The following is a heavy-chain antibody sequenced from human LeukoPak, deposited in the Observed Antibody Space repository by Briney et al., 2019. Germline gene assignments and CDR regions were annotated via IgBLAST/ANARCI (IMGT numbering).Heavy chain of an antibody. D-gene: IGHD6-13*01. V-gene: IGHV4-59*01. Sequence: KPSETLSLTCTVSGGSISSYYWSWIRQPPGKGLEWIGYIYYSGSTNYNPSPKSRVTISVDTSKNQFSLKLSSVTAADTAVYYCARDREAAAGTFDYWGQGTLVTVSS. CDR3: ARDREAAAGTFDY. J-gene: IGHJ4*02. CDR1: GGSISSYY. CDR2: IYYSGST.